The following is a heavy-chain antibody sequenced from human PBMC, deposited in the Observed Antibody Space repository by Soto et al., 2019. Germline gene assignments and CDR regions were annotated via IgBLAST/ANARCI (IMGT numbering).Heavy chain of an antibody. D-gene: IGHD3-16*01. Sequence: GGSLRLSFAASGFTFSSYAMSWVLQAPGKGLEWVSAISGSGGSTYYADSVKGRFTISRDNSKNTLYLQMNSLRAEDTAVYYCAKVGDYIWGSIPPPYWGQGTLVTVSS. V-gene: IGHV3-23*01. CDR1: GFTFSSYA. J-gene: IGHJ4*02. CDR3: AKVGDYIWGSIPPPY. CDR2: ISGSGGST.